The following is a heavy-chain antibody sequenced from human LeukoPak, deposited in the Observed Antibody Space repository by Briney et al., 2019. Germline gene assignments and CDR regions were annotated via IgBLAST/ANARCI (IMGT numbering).Heavy chain of an antibody. CDR3: VRDRAEGRAWVEFDP. Sequence: GGSLRLSCAASGFTVSSYGMSWVRQAPGKGPEWVSLVYSDGVTRYADSVQGRFTVSRDNSKNTVYPQMNNLRVEVTAVYHCVRDRAEGRAWVEFDPWGQGILVTVSS. CDR1: GFTVSSYG. V-gene: IGHV3-66*02. J-gene: IGHJ5*02. CDR2: VYSDGVT.